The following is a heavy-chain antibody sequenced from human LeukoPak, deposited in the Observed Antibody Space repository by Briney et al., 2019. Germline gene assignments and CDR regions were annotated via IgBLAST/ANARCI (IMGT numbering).Heavy chain of an antibody. J-gene: IGHJ4*02. CDR2: IKQAGSEK. CDR1: GFTFSSYW. Sequence: GGSLRLSCAASGFTFSSYWMSWVRQAPGKGLEWVANIKQAGSEKHYVDSVKGRFTTSRDNAKNSLYLQMNSLRAEDTAVYYCARDLGSGWKFDYWGQGTLVTVSS. V-gene: IGHV3-7*03. D-gene: IGHD6-19*01. CDR3: ARDLGSGWKFDY.